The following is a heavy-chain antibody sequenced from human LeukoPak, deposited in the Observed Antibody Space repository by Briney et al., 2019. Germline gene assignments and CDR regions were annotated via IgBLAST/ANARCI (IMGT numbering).Heavy chain of an antibody. CDR3: ARRLYSGDEAYDY. CDR2: IDPSDSYT. Sequence: GASLKISCKGSGYIFTSYWINWVRQTPGKGLEWMGRIDPSDSYTKYSPSFQVHVTISADKSTSTAYLQWSSLKASDTAMYYCARRLYSGDEAYDYWGQGTLVTVSS. V-gene: IGHV5-10-1*01. CDR1: GYIFTSYW. J-gene: IGHJ4*02. D-gene: IGHD5-12*01.